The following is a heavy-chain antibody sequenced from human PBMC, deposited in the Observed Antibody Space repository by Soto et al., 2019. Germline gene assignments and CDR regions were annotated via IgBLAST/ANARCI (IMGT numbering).Heavy chain of an antibody. J-gene: IGHJ6*02. V-gene: IGHV3-66*01. CDR1: GFTVSSNY. D-gene: IGHD6-13*01. Sequence: EVQLVESGGGLVQPGGSLRLSCAASGFTVSSNYMSWVRQAPGKGLEWVSVIYSGGSTYYADSVKGRFTISRDNSKNTLYLQMNRLRAEDTAVYYCARDLAAAEVGYYYGMDVWGQGTTVTVSS. CDR2: IYSGGST. CDR3: ARDLAAAEVGYYYGMDV.